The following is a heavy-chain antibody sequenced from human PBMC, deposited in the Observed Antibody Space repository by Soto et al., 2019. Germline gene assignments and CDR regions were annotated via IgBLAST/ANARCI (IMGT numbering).Heavy chain of an antibody. CDR2: IIPIFGTA. CDR1: GGTFSSYA. CDR3: ARLYCSGGSCYHPRGDYGMDV. V-gene: IGHV1-69*12. J-gene: IGHJ6*02. D-gene: IGHD2-15*01. Sequence: QVQLVQSGAEVKKPGSSVKVSCKASGGTFSSYAISWVRQAPGQGLEWMGGIIPIFGTANYAQKFQGRVTITADESTSTAYMELSSLRSEDTAVYYCARLYCSGGSCYHPRGDYGMDVWGQGTTVTVSS.